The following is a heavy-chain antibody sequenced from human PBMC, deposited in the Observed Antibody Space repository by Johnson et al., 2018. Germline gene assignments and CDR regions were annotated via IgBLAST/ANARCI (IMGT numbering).Heavy chain of an antibody. CDR3: VRTGRMDV. CDR1: GLPFSRDG. D-gene: IGHD1-14*01. Sequence: QVQLVESGGGVVEPGRSLRLSCAASGLPFSRDGMHWVRPAPGKGLEWVAVISYDGSNKYYTDSVKGRFTVSRDESKYTLYLQMNSLRCEDTSVYYCVRTGRMDVWGKGTTVTVSS. V-gene: IGHV3-30*03. CDR2: ISYDGSNK. J-gene: IGHJ6*03.